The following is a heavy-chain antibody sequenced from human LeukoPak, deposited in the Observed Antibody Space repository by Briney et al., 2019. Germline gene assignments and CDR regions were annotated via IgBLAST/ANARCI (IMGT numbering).Heavy chain of an antibody. D-gene: IGHD1-26*01. CDR2: IYYSGST. Sequence: SETLSLTCTVSGGSISSYYWSWIRQPPGKGLEWIGYIYYSGSTNYNPSLKSRVTISVDTSKNQFSLKLSSVTAADTAVYYCARAFHFSGSYGKSPDYWGQGTLVTVSS. V-gene: IGHV4-59*01. J-gene: IGHJ4*02. CDR3: ARAFHFSGSYGKSPDY. CDR1: GGSISSYY.